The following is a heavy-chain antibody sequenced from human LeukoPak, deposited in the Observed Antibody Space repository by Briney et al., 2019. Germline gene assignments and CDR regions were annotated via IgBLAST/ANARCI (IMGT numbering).Heavy chain of an antibody. Sequence: PSETLSLTCTVSGGSISSGDYYWSWIRQPPGKGLEWIGEINHDGNTYYNPSLKSRVTISVDTSKNQFSLKLISVTAADTAVYYCARGRGPAARSLSLWGRGTLVTVSS. D-gene: IGHD2-2*01. J-gene: IGHJ2*01. V-gene: IGHV4-39*07. CDR1: GGSISSGDYY. CDR2: INHDGNT. CDR3: ARGRGPAARSLSL.